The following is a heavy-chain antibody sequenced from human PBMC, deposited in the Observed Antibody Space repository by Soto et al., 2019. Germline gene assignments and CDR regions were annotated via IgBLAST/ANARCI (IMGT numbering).Heavy chain of an antibody. CDR3: ARQSGFYGDFLIDY. CDR1: GGSISSGGYY. V-gene: IGHV4-31*03. D-gene: IGHD4-17*01. Sequence: QVQLQESGPGLVKPSQTLSLTCTVSGGSISSGGYYWSWIRQHPGKGLEWIGYIYYSGSTYYNPSLKSRVTISVDTSKNHFSLKLSSVTAADTAVYYCARQSGFYGDFLIDYWGQGTLVTVSS. J-gene: IGHJ4*02. CDR2: IYYSGST.